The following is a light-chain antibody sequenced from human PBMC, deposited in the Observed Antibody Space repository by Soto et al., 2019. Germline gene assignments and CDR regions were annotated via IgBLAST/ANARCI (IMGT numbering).Light chain of an antibody. V-gene: IGKV1-33*01. CDR1: QDISNY. J-gene: IGKJ4*01. Sequence: DIQMTQSQSSLSASVGDRVTITCHASQDISNYLNWYQQKPGKAPKLLIYGATNLETGVPSRFSGSGSGTDFTFTISSMQPEDIATYYCQQYDTLPPTFGGGTKVEIK. CDR3: QQYDTLPPT. CDR2: GAT.